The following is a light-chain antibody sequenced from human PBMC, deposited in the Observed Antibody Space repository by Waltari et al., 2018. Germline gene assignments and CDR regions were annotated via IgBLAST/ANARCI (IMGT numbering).Light chain of an antibody. CDR2: KIN. CDR1: SGSISSTSY. CDR3: LMYMGSGIWV. J-gene: IGLJ2*01. Sequence: QTVVTQEPSLSVSPGGPVTLTCAFSSGSISSTSYVSWYRQTPGQAPRTLIYKINSRSAGVSDRFSGSFLGNKAALTITGAQADDESDYYCLMYMGSGIWVFGGGTKVTVL. V-gene: IGLV8-61*01.